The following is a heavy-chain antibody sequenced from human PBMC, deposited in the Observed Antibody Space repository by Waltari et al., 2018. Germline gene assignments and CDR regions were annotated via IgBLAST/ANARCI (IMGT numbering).Heavy chain of an antibody. Sequence: QVQLQESGPGLVKPSETLSLTCTVSGGSISSYYWSWIRQPPGKGLEWIGYIYYSGGTNYNPSLKSRVTISVDTSKNQFSLKLSSVTAADTAVYYCARDSTYCSSTSCPNDAFDIWGQGTMVTVSS. V-gene: IGHV4-59*01. CDR3: ARDSTYCSSTSCPNDAFDI. D-gene: IGHD2-2*01. J-gene: IGHJ3*02. CDR2: IYYSGGT. CDR1: GGSISSYY.